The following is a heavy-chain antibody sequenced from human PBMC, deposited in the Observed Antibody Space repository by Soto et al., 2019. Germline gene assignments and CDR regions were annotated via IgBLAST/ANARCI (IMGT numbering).Heavy chain of an antibody. Sequence: GASVKVSCKASGNTFIGYAVHWLRLAPGQGLEWMGWINTDTGNTKYSQKFQGRLAISRDTSASTVYMELSSLKSQDTTVYYCATRVSGWFDPWGQGSLVTVSS. CDR1: GNTFIGYA. V-gene: IGHV1-3*04. CDR3: ATRVSGWFDP. CDR2: INTDTGNT. D-gene: IGHD2-8*01. J-gene: IGHJ5*01.